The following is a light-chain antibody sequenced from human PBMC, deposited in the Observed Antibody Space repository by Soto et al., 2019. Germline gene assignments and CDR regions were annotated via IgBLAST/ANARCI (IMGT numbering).Light chain of an antibody. V-gene: IGLV2-23*01. J-gene: IGLJ3*02. CDR3: CSYAGSSTWV. CDR1: SSDAGNYNL. Sequence: QSALTQPASVSGSPGQSITISCTGTSSDAGNYNLVSWYQHHPGKAPKLMIYEGSKRPSGVSNRFSGSKSGNTASLTISGLQAEDEADYYCCSYAGSSTWVFGGGTKLTVL. CDR2: EGS.